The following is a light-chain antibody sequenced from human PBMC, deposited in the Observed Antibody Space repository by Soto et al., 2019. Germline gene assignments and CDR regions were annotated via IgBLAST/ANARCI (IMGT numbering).Light chain of an antibody. CDR1: ESISSTY. J-gene: IGKJ1*01. Sequence: EIVLTQSPDTLSLSPGERATLSCRASESISSTYLAWYQQTPGQAPRLLIFGASSRATGIPDRFSGSGSGTDFTLTISRLEPEDFAVYYCQQYGISPWTFGRGTKVDIK. CDR3: QQYGISPWT. CDR2: GAS. V-gene: IGKV3-20*01.